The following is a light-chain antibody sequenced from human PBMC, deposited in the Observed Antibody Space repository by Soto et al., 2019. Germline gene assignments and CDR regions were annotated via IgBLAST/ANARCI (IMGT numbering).Light chain of an antibody. V-gene: IGKV1-5*01. CDR2: DAS. CDR3: QQYNNWPQT. Sequence: DIQMTQSPSTLPASVGDRVTITCRASQTISSWLAWYQQKPGKAPDLLIYDASRLAGGVPSRFSGSESGTEFTLTISSLEPEDFAVYYCQQYNNWPQTFGQGTKVDIK. J-gene: IGKJ1*01. CDR1: QTISSW.